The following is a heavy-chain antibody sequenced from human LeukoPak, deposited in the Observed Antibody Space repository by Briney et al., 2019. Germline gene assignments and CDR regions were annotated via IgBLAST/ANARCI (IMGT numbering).Heavy chain of an antibody. CDR3: ATWLPSYDFWSGYSATTHFDY. CDR2: ISSSGSTI. J-gene: IGHJ4*02. CDR1: GFTVSSYE. Sequence: GGSLRLSCAASGFTVSSYEMNWVRQAPGKGLEWVSYISSSGSTIYYADSVKGRFTISRDNAKNSLYLQMNSLRAEDTAVYYCATWLPSYDFWSGYSATTHFDYWGQGTLVTVSS. D-gene: IGHD3-3*01. V-gene: IGHV3-48*03.